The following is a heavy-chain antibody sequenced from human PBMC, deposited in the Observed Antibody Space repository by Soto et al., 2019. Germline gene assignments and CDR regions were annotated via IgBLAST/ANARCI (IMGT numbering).Heavy chain of an antibody. J-gene: IGHJ6*02. CDR3: ARGVFYDSRNTAMGLSLSYYYYYGMDV. CDR1: CGAFIGYY. CDR2: INHSLMT. V-gene: IGHV4-34*01. Sequence: PSETLSLTITVYCGAFIGYYWIWILQPPGKGLDWMVEINHSLMTNYNPSLKSRFTVSVDTSKNQFSLKLSSVTAAATAVYYCARGVFYDSRNTAMGLSLSYYYYYGMDVWGQGTTVTVSS. D-gene: IGHD5-18*01.